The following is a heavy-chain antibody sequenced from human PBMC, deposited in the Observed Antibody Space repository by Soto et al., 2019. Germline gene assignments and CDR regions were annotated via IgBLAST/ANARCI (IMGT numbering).Heavy chain of an antibody. D-gene: IGHD6-13*01. V-gene: IGHV1-69*05. CDR1: GGTFSSYA. Sequence: QVQLVQSGAEVKKPGSSVKVSCKASGGTFSSYAISWVRQAPGQGLEWMGGIIPIFGTANYAQKFQGRVTITXAEATXXAYMELSSRRSEDTAVYYCARCISIAAAGSDWFDPWGQGTLVTVSS. CDR2: IIPIFGTA. CDR3: ARCISIAAAGSDWFDP. J-gene: IGHJ5*02.